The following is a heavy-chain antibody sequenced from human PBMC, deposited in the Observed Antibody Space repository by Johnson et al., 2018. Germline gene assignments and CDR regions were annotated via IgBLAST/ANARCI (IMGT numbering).Heavy chain of an antibody. V-gene: IGHV1-69*09. CDR2: IIPILGIA. Sequence: QVQLVESGAEVKKPGSSVKVSCKASGGTFSSYTISWVRQAPGQGLEWMGRIIPILGIANYAQKFQGRVTITADKSTSTAYMELSSLRSEDTAVYYCARAYYDILTGYYPSCLDVWGQGTTVTVSS. J-gene: IGHJ6*02. D-gene: IGHD3-9*01. CDR1: GGTFSSYT. CDR3: ARAYYDILTGYYPSCLDV.